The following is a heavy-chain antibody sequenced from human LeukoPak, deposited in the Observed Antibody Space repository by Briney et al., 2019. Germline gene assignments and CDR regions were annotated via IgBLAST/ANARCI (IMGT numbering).Heavy chain of an antibody. D-gene: IGHD6-19*01. J-gene: IGHJ4*02. CDR2: IWYDGSNK. CDR3: AKTDVYTSGWSGIDY. CDR1: GFTFSSYG. V-gene: IGHV3-33*06. Sequence: PGGSLRLSCAASGFTFSSYGMHWVRQAPGKGLEWVAVIWYDGSNKYYADSVKGRFTISRDNSKNTLYLQMNSLRVEDTAVYYCAKTDVYTSGWSGIDYWGQGTLVTVSS.